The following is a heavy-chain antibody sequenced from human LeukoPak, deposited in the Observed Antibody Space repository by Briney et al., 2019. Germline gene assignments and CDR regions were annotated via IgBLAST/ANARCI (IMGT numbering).Heavy chain of an antibody. Sequence: SETLSLTCAVYGGSFSGYYWSWIRQPPGKGLEWIGEINHSGSTNYNPSLKSRVTISVDTSKNQFSLKLSSVTAADTAVYYCASAKLLWFGESESSFDYWGQGTLVTVSS. V-gene: IGHV4-34*01. CDR1: GGSFSGYY. CDR3: ASAKLLWFGESESSFDY. CDR2: INHSGST. D-gene: IGHD3-10*01. J-gene: IGHJ4*02.